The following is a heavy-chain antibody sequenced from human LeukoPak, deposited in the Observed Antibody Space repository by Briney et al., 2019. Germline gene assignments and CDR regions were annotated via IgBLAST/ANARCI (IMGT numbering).Heavy chain of an antibody. Sequence: GGSLRLSCAASGFTFSSYSMNWVRQAPGKGLVWVSYISSSSSTIYYADSVKGRFTISRDNAKNSLYLQMNSLRDEDTAVYYCARDLPPGSSGWYLGYWGQGTLVTVSS. D-gene: IGHD6-19*01. J-gene: IGHJ4*02. CDR2: ISSSSSTI. CDR3: ARDLPPGSSGWYLGY. V-gene: IGHV3-48*02. CDR1: GFTFSSYS.